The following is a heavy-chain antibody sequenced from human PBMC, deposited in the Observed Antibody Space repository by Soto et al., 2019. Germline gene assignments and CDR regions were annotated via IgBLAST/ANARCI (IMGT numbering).Heavy chain of an antibody. CDR1: GDSVSSNSAA. CDR2: TYYRSKWYN. J-gene: IGHJ5*02. V-gene: IGHV6-1*01. D-gene: IGHD5-18*01. Sequence: PSQTLSLTCAISGDSVSSNSAAWNWIRQSPSRGLEWLGRTYYRSKWYNDYAVSVKSRITINPDTSKNQFSLQLNSVTPEDTAVYYCARVASGFRGTAMVSFDPWGQGTLVTVSS. CDR3: ARVASGFRGTAMVSFDP.